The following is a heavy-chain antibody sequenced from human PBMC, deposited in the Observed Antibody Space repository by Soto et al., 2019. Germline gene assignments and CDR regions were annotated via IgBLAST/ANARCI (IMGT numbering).Heavy chain of an antibody. V-gene: IGHV3-53*01. CDR2: VHGGGST. Sequence: VQLVESGGGLIQPGGSLRLSCAASGFTVSNNHMTWVRQAAGKGLELVSFVHGGGSTSYADSVKGRFTISRDNSKNTLYLQMDRLRAEDTAIYYGAGRLTTAASLDYWGRGTLVTVSS. J-gene: IGHJ4*02. CDR3: AGRLTTAASLDY. CDR1: GFTVSNNH. D-gene: IGHD3-16*01.